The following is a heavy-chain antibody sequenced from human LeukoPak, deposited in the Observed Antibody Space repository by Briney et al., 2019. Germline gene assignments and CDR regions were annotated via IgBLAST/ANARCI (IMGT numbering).Heavy chain of an antibody. CDR3: ARAVFGTVTTPWYFDL. CDR1: GFTFSSYT. J-gene: IGHJ2*01. CDR2: IGASGGTV. V-gene: IGHV3-48*04. D-gene: IGHD4-17*01. Sequence: GGSLRLSCAASGFTFSSYTMNWVRQAPGKGLEWVSYIGASGGTVYYADSVKGRFTISRDNAKNTLYLQMNSLRAEDTAVYYCARAVFGTVTTPWYFDLWGRGTLVTVSS.